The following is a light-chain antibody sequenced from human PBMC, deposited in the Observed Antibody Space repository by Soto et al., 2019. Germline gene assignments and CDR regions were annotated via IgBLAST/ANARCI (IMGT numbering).Light chain of an antibody. CDR1: SSDVGGYNY. CDR2: DVS. Sequence: QSALTQPASVSGSPGQSITISCTGTSSDVGGYNYLSWYQHHPGKAPKLMIYDVSDRPSGVSNRFSGSESGNRASLTISGLQTEDEADYYCSSYTSSSTRVFGTGTKLTVL. J-gene: IGLJ1*01. V-gene: IGLV2-14*03. CDR3: SSYTSSSTRV.